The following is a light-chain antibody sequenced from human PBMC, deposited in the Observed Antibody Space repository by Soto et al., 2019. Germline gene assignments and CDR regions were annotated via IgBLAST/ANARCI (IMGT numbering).Light chain of an antibody. J-gene: IGLJ2*01. CDR2: NVS. V-gene: IGLV2-14*01. CDR1: SSDIGAHTY. Sequence: QSVLTQPASVSGSPGQSITISCTGTSSDIGAHTYVSWFQQHPGKVPKVIIYNVSTRPSGISDRFSGSKSGNTAFLTISGLQAEDEADYYCSSYAGGFVVFGGGTKLTVL. CDR3: SSYAGGFVV.